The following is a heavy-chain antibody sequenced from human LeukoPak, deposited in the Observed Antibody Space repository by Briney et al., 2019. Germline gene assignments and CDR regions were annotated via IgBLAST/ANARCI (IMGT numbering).Heavy chain of an antibody. V-gene: IGHV3-23*01. CDR1: PVTFGTSA. CDR3: ARINCSGGTCYDYFDD. CDR2: VSAGGSNT. Sequence: GGSLRLSCVGSPVTFGTSAMSWVRQTPGKGLEWVSAVSAGGSNTYYADSVEGRFTISRDNSKDTLYLHMDSLRVEDTAQYFCARINCSGGTCYDYFDDWGQGTLVTVSS. D-gene: IGHD2-15*01. J-gene: IGHJ4*02.